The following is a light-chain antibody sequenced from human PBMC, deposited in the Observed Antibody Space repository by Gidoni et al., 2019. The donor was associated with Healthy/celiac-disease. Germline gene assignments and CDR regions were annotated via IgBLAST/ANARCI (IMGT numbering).Light chain of an antibody. CDR2: AAS. V-gene: IGKV1-39*01. Sequence: DIQMTQSPSSLSASVGDRVTITCRESQSISSYLNWYQQKPGKAPKLLIYAASSLQSGVPSRFSGSGSGTDFTLTISSMQPEDFATYYCQQSDSTPYTFGQGTKLEIK. CDR1: QSISSY. J-gene: IGKJ2*01. CDR3: QQSDSTPYT.